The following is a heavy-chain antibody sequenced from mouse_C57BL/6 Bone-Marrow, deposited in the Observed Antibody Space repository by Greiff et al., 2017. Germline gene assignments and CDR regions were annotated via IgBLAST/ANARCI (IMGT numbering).Heavy chain of an antibody. CDR3: SRQVTTVLATKYFDV. CDR1: GFTFSSYT. CDR2: ISGGGGNT. Sequence: DVHLVESGGGLVKPGGSLKLSCAASGFTFSSYTMSWVRQTPEKRLQWVAAISGGGGNTYYPDSVKGRFTISRDNDKNFLYLQMSSLMSEDTALYYCSRQVTTVLATKYFDVWGTGTTVTVSS. J-gene: IGHJ1*03. D-gene: IGHD1-1*01. V-gene: IGHV5-9*01.